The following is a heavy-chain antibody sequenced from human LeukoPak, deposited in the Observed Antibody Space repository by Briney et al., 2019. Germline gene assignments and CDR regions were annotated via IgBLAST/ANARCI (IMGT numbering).Heavy chain of an antibody. CDR3: ARDPVSVGLRINSDY. J-gene: IGHJ4*02. D-gene: IGHD3-3*01. CDR2: ISNDGRNK. Sequence: GGSLRLSCAASGFAFSSYATHWVRQAPGKGLEWVALISNDGRNKYHADSVKGRFTISRDNSKNTVYLQMNSLRAEDTAVYYCARDPVSVGLRINSDYWGQGTLVTVSS. CDR1: GFAFSSYA. V-gene: IGHV3-30*04.